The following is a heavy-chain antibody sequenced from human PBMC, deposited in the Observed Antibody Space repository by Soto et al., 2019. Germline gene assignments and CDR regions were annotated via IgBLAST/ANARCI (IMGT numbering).Heavy chain of an antibody. CDR2: TYYRSRWYN. CDR1: GDSVSSNSAA. CDR3: ARDAYSSSSGLDY. V-gene: IGHV6-1*01. J-gene: IGHJ4*02. D-gene: IGHD6-6*01. Sequence: SQTLSLTCVISGDSVSSNSAAWNWIRQSPSRGLEWLGRTYYRSRWYNDYAVSVRSRITVNADTSKNQFSLHLSSVTPADTAVYYCARDAYSSSSGLDYWGQGTLVTVSS.